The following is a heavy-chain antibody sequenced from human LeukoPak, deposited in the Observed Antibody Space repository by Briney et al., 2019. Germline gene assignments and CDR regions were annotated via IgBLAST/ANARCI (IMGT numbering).Heavy chain of an antibody. D-gene: IGHD6-13*01. CDR2: IWYDGSNK. CDR1: GFTFSSYG. CDR3: ATELKKIAAAGAAFDY. J-gene: IGHJ4*02. Sequence: GGSLRLSCAASGFTFSSYGMHWVRQAPGKGLEWVAVIWYDGSNKYYADSVKGRFTISRDNSKNTLCLQMNSLRAEDTAVYYCATELKKIAAAGAAFDYWGQGTLVTVSS. V-gene: IGHV3-33*01.